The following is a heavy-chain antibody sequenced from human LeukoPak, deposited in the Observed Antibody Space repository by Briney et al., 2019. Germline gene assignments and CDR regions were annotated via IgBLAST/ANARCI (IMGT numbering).Heavy chain of an antibody. J-gene: IGHJ4*02. CDR1: GFTVSSNY. D-gene: IGHD6-19*01. Sequence: PGGSLRLSCAASGFTVSSNYMTWVRQAPGKGLEWVSIIYTGGSAYYVDSVKGRFTLSRDNSKNTLYLQMNSLRAEDTAVNYCAGSYSSVWYVNYWGQGTLVTVSS. CDR3: AGSYSSVWYVNY. CDR2: IYTGGSA. V-gene: IGHV3-66*01.